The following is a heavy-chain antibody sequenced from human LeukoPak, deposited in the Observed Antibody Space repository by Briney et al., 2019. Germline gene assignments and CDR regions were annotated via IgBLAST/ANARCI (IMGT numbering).Heavy chain of an antibody. D-gene: IGHD3-3*01. CDR3: ARDTDPWRFDY. CDR2: IYYSGST. J-gene: IGHJ4*02. V-gene: IGHV4-39*07. CDR1: GGSISSSSYY. Sequence: PSETLSLTCTVSGGSISSSSYYWGWIRQPPGKGLEWIGSIYYSGSTYYNPSLKSRVTISVDTSKNQFSLKLSSVTAADTAVYYCARDTDPWRFDYWGQGTLVTVSS.